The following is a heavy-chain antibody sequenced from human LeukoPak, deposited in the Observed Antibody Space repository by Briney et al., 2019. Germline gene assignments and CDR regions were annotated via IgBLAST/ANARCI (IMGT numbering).Heavy chain of an antibody. CDR2: ISSNSGHI. V-gene: IGHV3-21*01. CDR3: ARDGSGNCFRIMDS. J-gene: IGHJ1*01. CDR1: GFTFVGYS. D-gene: IGHD3-10*01. Sequence: GGSLRLSCEASGFTFVGYSLSWVRQAPGKGLEWVSSISSNSGHIYYADSVKGRATISRDNAKNSVYLQMSSLRVEDTAVYYCARDGSGNCFRIMDSWGQGTLVTVSS.